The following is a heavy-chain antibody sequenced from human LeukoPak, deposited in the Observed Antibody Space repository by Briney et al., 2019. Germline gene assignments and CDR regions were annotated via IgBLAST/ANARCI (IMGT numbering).Heavy chain of an antibody. CDR3: ARDLGPKWELLPNLVY. D-gene: IGHD1-26*01. Sequence: GRSLRLSCAASGFTFSNYAMHWVRQAPGKGLEWVAVISYDGSDKYYADSVKGRFTISRDNSKNTLYLQMNSLRAEDTAVYYCARDLGPKWELLPNLVYWGQGTLVTVSS. V-gene: IGHV3-30-3*01. CDR1: GFTFSNYA. CDR2: ISYDGSDK. J-gene: IGHJ4*02.